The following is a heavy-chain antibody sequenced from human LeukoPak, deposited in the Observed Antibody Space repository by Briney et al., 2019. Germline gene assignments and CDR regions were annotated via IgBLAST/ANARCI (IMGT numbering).Heavy chain of an antibody. CDR2: THYRSKWYN. Sequence: SQTLSLTCAISGDSVSSNSAAWNWIRQSRSRGLEWLGRTHYRSKWYNDYAVSVKSRITINPDTSKNQFSLHLSSVTREDTALYYCARGYGDHGLDYWGQGALVTVSS. J-gene: IGHJ4*02. CDR3: ARGYGDHGLDY. V-gene: IGHV6-1*01. CDR1: GDSVSSNSAA. D-gene: IGHD5-12*01.